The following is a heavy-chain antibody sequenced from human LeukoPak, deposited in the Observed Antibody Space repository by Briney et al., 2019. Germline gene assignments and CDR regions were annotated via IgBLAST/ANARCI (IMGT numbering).Heavy chain of an antibody. Sequence: ASVKVSCKASGYTFTSYGVSWVRQAPGQGLEGMGWSSAYNVNTNYPQKFQGRVTVTTDASTSTAYMELRNLRSDDTAVYYCARCLYAHGSGGSHMDLWGQGTLVTVSS. CDR2: SSAYNVNT. D-gene: IGHD3-10*01. CDR1: GYTFTSYG. CDR3: ARCLYAHGSGGSHMDL. J-gene: IGHJ5*02. V-gene: IGHV1-18*04.